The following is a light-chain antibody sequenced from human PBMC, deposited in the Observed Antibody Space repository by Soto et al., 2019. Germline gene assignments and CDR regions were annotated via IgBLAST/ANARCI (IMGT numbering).Light chain of an antibody. CDR1: QTVSGSY. CDR3: QHYGPASWT. CDR2: AAS. J-gene: IGKJ1*01. Sequence: EIVLTQSAGTLSLSPGERATLSCRASQTVSGSYLAWFQQKPGQAPRLLIYAASTRAAGVPDRFSGSGSGTDFSLTINSLEPEDLAVYYCQHYGPASWTFGQGTKVEIK. V-gene: IGKV3-20*01.